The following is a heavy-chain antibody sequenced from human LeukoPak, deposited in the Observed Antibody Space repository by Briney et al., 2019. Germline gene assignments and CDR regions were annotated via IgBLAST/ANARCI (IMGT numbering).Heavy chain of an antibody. Sequence: GESLRLSCAASGFTFDDYAMHWVRQAPGKGLEWVSGISWNSGSIGYADSVKGRFTISRDNAKNSLYLQMNSLRAEDTALYYCAKDKATGTTGPFDYWGQGTLVTVSS. D-gene: IGHD1-1*01. CDR3: AKDKATGTTGPFDY. CDR2: ISWNSGSI. J-gene: IGHJ4*02. CDR1: GFTFDDYA. V-gene: IGHV3-9*01.